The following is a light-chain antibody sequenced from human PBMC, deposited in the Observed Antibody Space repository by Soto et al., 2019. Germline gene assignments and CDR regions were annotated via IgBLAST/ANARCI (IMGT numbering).Light chain of an antibody. CDR1: QSVSNRY. V-gene: IGKV3-11*01. CDR3: QQRNSWPPTFT. Sequence: EIVLTQSPGTLSLSPGERATLSCWASQSVSNRYLAWYQQKPGQAPRLLIYDTSIRATGIPARFSGSGSGTDFTLTISSLEPEDFAVYYCQQRNSWPPTFTFGQGTRLEIK. CDR2: DTS. J-gene: IGKJ5*01.